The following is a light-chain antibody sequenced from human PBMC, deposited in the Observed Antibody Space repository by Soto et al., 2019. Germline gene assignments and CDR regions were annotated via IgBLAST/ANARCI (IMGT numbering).Light chain of an antibody. J-gene: IGKJ1*01. V-gene: IGKV2-24*01. CDR1: QSLVHSDGGTY. CDR3: TQSTHFPRT. Sequence: DVVLTQTPLSSPVTLGQPASISCRSSQSLVHSDGGTYLSWLHQRPGQPPRLLIYQGSNRFSGVPARFSGGGAGTDFTLKISRVEAEDVGVYYCTQSTHFPRTFGQGTKVEIK. CDR2: QGS.